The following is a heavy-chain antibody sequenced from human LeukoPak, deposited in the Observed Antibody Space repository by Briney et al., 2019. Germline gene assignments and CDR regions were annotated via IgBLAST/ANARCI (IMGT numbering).Heavy chain of an antibody. D-gene: IGHD3-3*01. CDR2: ISSNDNTI. CDR3: ARDRRFFYDY. J-gene: IGHJ4*02. V-gene: IGHV3-48*04. CDR1: GFTFSSYS. Sequence: GGSLRLSCAASGFTFSSYSMNWVRQAPGKGLEWVSYISSNDNTIYYADSVKGRFTISRDNAKNSLYLQLNSLRAGDTAVYYCARDRRFFYDYWGQGTLVTVSS.